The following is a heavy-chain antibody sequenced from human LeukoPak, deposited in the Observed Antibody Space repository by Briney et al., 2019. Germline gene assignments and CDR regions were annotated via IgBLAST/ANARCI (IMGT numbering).Heavy chain of an antibody. J-gene: IGHJ5*02. V-gene: IGHV4-34*01. D-gene: IGHD3-22*01. Sequence: KPSETLSLNCAGYGGGFSGFYWSWIRQPPGKGVEWIGEINHSGSTNYNPSLKSRVTMSVDTSKNQFSLKLSSVTAADTAVYYCASLTMIVVPWGQGTLVTVSS. CDR1: GGGFSGFY. CDR3: ASLTMIVVP. CDR2: INHSGST.